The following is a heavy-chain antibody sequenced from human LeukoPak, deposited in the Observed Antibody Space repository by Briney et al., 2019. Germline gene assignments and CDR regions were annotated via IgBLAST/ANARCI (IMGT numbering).Heavy chain of an antibody. Sequence: RSGGSLRLSCAASGFTFSIYSMNWVRQAPGKGLEWVSSIGGSSSSLYYAESVKGRFTISRDNARNSLYLQMNSLRAEDTAVYCCAKEAGQDYGALDAFDVWGQGTMVTVSS. D-gene: IGHD4-17*01. CDR2: IGGSSSSL. J-gene: IGHJ3*01. CDR3: AKEAGQDYGALDAFDV. V-gene: IGHV3-21*01. CDR1: GFTFSIYS.